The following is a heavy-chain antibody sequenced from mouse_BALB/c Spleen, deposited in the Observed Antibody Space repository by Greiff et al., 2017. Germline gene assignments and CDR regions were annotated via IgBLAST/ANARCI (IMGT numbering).Heavy chain of an antibody. J-gene: IGHJ4*01. CDR1: GDSITSDY. Sequence: EVKLVESGPSLVKPSQTLSLTCSVTGDSITSDYLNWIRKFPGNKLEYMGYICDSGSTYYNPSLKSRISITRDNSKNQYYLQLNTMTTEDTATYYCERFLYYSYVYDALDYWGQGTSVTVSA. V-gene: IGHV3-8*02. D-gene: IGHD1-2*01. CDR2: ICDSGST. CDR3: ERFLYYSYVYDALDY.